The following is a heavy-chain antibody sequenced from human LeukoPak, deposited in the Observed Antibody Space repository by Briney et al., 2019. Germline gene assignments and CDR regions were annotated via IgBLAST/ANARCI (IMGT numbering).Heavy chain of an antibody. Sequence: SETLSLTCAVYGGSFSGYYWSWIRQPPGKGLEWFGEINHSGSPNYNPSSKSRITISVDTSKIQFSLMLSSVTAADTAVYYSARGTGRWHQRTYYYFMDLWGRGTTVTVSS. D-gene: IGHD5-24*01. J-gene: IGHJ6*03. V-gene: IGHV4-34*01. CDR3: ARGTGRWHQRTYYYFMDL. CDR1: GGSFSGYY. CDR2: INHSGSP.